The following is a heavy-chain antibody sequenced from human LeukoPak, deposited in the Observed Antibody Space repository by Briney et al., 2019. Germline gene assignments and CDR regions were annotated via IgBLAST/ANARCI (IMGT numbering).Heavy chain of an antibody. CDR1: GYTFTGYY. CDR2: INPNSGGT. V-gene: IGHV1-2*02. CDR3: ARGAGTIPIAYDYYYMDV. Sequence: ASVKVSCKTSGYTFTGYYMHWVRQAPGQGLEWMGWINPNSGGTNYAQKFQGRVTMTRDTSISTAYMELSRLRSDDTAVYYCARGAGTIPIAYDYYYMDVWGKGTTVTVSS. J-gene: IGHJ6*03. D-gene: IGHD1-7*01.